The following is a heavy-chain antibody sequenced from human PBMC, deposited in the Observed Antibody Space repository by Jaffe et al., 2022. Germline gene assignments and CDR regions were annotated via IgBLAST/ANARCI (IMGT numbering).Heavy chain of an antibody. V-gene: IGHV4-34*01. CDR1: GGSFSGYY. CDR3: ARGVVRRVRYCSGGSCYSSSWFDP. D-gene: IGHD2-15*01. J-gene: IGHJ5*02. CDR2: INHSGST. Sequence: QVQLQQWGAGLLKPSETLSLTCAVYGGSFSGYYWSWIRQPPGKGLEWIGEINHSGSTNYNPSLKSRVTISVDTSKNQFSLKLSSVTAADTAVYYCARGVVRRVRYCSGGSCYSSSWFDPWGQGTLVTVSS.